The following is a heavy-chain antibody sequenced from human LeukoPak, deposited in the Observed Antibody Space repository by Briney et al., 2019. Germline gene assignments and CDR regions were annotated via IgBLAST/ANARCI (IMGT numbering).Heavy chain of an antibody. J-gene: IGHJ4*02. CDR3: TRGAQY. CDR1: AFSFSSYA. CDR2: MSSSDDGR. V-gene: IGHV3-23*01. Sequence: QSGGALRLSCATSAFSFSSYAMSWVRQAPGKGLEWVSAMSSSDDGRYYAASVRGRFTISRDTSRSTLYLQMNSLRAEDTAVYYCTRGAQYWGQGTLVTVSS.